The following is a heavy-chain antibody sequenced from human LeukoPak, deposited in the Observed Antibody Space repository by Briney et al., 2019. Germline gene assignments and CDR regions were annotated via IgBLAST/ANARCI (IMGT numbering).Heavy chain of an antibody. CDR2: IYYNGHT. V-gene: IGHV4-59*01. CDR1: AVSISSYY. Sequence: PSETLSLTCTVSAVSISSYYWSWIRQPPGKGLEWIGYIYYNGHTNYNPSLKSRVTLSVDTSKNQFSLKLTSVTAADTAVYFCARGDGYNDAVDYWGQGTLVTVSS. D-gene: IGHD5-24*01. CDR3: ARGDGYNDAVDY. J-gene: IGHJ4*02.